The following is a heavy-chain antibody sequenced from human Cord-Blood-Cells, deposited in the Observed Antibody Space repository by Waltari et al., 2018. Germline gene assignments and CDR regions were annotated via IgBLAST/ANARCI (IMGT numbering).Heavy chain of an antibody. CDR3: ARAAADAFDI. CDR2: INPSGGST. V-gene: IGHV1-46*01. Sequence: QVQLVQSGAEVKKPGASVTVSCKASGYTFTSYYMHWVRQVPGQGLEWMGIINPSGGSTSYAQKFQGRVTMTRDTSTSTVYMEMSRLGSEDTAVYYWARAAADAFDIWGQGTMVTVSS. CDR1: GYTFTSYY. J-gene: IGHJ3*02. D-gene: IGHD6-13*01.